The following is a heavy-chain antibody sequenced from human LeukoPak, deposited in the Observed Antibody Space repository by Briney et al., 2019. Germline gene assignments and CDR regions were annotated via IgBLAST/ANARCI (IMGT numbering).Heavy chain of an antibody. V-gene: IGHV3-23*01. J-gene: IGHJ3*02. CDR2: ISGSGGST. CDR3: AKNGYCSGGSCYYGRWAFDI. CDR1: GFTFSSYA. Sequence: GGSLRLSCAASGFTFSSYAMSWVRQAPGKGLEWVSAISGSGGSTYYADSVKGRFTISRDNSKNTLYLQMKSLRAEDTAVYYCAKNGYCSGGSCYYGRWAFDIWGQRTMVTVSS. D-gene: IGHD2-15*01.